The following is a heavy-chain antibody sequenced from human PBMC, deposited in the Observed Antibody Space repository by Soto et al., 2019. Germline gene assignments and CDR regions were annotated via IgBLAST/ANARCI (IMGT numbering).Heavy chain of an antibody. Sequence: PGGSLRLSCAASGFTFSSYGMHWVRQAPGKGLEWVAVISYDGSNKYYADSVKGRFTISRDNSKNTLYLQMNSLRAEDTAVYYCAKAVGATTDWLYHWGHGT. V-gene: IGHV3-30*18. CDR3: AKAVGATTDWLYH. CDR2: ISYDGSNK. J-gene: IGHJ5*02. D-gene: IGHD1-26*01. CDR1: GFTFSSYG.